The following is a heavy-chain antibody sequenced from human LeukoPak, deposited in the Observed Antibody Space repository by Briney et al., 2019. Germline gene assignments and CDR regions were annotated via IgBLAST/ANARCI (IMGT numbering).Heavy chain of an antibody. D-gene: IGHD3-10*01. CDR1: GFTFSSYG. J-gene: IGHJ1*01. Sequence: PAGSLRLSCAASGFTFSSYGMHWVRQAPGKGLEWVAVISYDGSNKYYADSVKGRFTISRDNSKNTLYLQMNSLRAEDRAVYYCAKGGVTSWFAAEYFQHWGQGTLVTVSS. V-gene: IGHV3-30*18. CDR2: ISYDGSNK. CDR3: AKGGVTSWFAAEYFQH.